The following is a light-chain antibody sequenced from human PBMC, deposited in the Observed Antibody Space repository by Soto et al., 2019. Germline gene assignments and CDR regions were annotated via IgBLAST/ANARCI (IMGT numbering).Light chain of an antibody. CDR1: QGISSY. V-gene: IGKV1-9*01. CDR3: QQYNSYRT. J-gene: IGKJ1*01. CDR2: AAS. Sequence: IQLTQSPSSLSASVGDRVTITCRASQGISSYLAWYQQKPGKAPKLLIYAASTLQSGVPSRFSGSGSGTDFTLTISSLQPDDFATYYCQQYNSYRTFGQGTKVDNK.